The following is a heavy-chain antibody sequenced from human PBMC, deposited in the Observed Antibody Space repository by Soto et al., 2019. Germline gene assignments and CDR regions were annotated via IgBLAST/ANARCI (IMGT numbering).Heavy chain of an antibody. CDR1: GYTFTSYA. J-gene: IGHJ5*02. Sequence: AASVKVSCKASGYTFTSYAMHWVRQAPGQRLEWMGWINAGNGNTKYSQKFQGRVTITRDTSASTAYMELSSLRSEDTAVYYCARASIAAAGPEEFDPWGQGTLVTVSS. CDR2: INAGNGNT. D-gene: IGHD6-13*01. V-gene: IGHV1-3*01. CDR3: ARASIAAAGPEEFDP.